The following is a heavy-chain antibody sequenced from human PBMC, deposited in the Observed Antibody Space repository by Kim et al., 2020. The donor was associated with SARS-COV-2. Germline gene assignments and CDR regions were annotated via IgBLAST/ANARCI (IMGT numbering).Heavy chain of an antibody. CDR3: AXXRTGTTHFDY. V-gene: IGHV1-69*13. Sequence: SVKVSCKASGGTFSSYAISWVRQAPGQGLGWMGGIIPIFGTANYAQKFQGRVTXTADESTXTAYMELSSLRSEDTAVXXGAXXRTGTTHFDYWGQGTLVXVSS. CDR2: IIPIFGTA. D-gene: IGHD1-7*01. J-gene: IGHJ4*02. CDR1: GGTFSSYA.